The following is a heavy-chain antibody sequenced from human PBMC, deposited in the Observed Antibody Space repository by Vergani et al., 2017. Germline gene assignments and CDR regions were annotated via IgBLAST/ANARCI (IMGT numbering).Heavy chain of an antibody. CDR3: ARDGTTRSDYYYGMDV. V-gene: IGHV3-33*01. CDR1: GFTFSSYG. Sequence: QVQLVESGGGVVQPGRSLRLSCAASGFTFSSYGMHWVRQAPGKGLEWVAVIWYDGSNKYYADSVKGRFTSSRDKSKNALYLQMNSLRAEDTAVYYCARDGTTRSDYYYGMDVWGQGTTVTVSS. CDR2: IWYDGSNK. J-gene: IGHJ6*02. D-gene: IGHD2-2*01.